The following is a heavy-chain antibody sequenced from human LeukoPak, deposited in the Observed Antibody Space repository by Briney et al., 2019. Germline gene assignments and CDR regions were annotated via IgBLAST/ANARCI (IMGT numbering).Heavy chain of an antibody. CDR1: GGTFSSYA. D-gene: IGHD2-21*02. Sequence: RASVKVSCKASGGTFSSYAISWVRQAPGQGLEWMGGIIPIFGTANYAQKFQGRVTITADKSTSTAYMELSSLRSEDTAVYYCARTAYCGGDCYSYYYYYMDVWGKGTTVTVSS. CDR2: IIPIFGTA. CDR3: ARTAYCGGDCYSYYYYYMDV. J-gene: IGHJ6*03. V-gene: IGHV1-69*06.